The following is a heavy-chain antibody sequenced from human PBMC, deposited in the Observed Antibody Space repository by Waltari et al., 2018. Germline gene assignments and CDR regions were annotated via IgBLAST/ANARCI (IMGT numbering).Heavy chain of an antibody. V-gene: IGHV4-38-2*01. D-gene: IGHD4-4*01. CDR1: GYSISSGYY. CDR2: IYRSGTT. J-gene: IGHJ4*02. Sequence: QVQLQESGPGLVRPSEILSLTCGVSGYSISSGYYWGWIRQPPGKGLEWIGSIYRSGTTYYNPSREGRVTMSVDTSKNQFSLKMSPVTAADTAVYYCTRRYTRRDYSPFDFWGQGTLVTVSS. CDR3: TRRYTRRDYSPFDF.